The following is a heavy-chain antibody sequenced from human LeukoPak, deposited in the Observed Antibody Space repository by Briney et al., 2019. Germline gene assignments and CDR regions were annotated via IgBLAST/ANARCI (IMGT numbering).Heavy chain of an antibody. D-gene: IGHD3-22*01. CDR1: GYTFREYG. J-gene: IGHJ4*02. Sequence: ASVKVSCKVSGYTFREYGITWVRQAPGQGLEWMGWINPNSGGTNYAQKFQGRVTMTRDTSISTAYMELSRLRSDDTAVYYCALDSSGYYSGDYWGQGTLVTVSS. CDR2: INPNSGGT. V-gene: IGHV1-2*02. CDR3: ALDSSGYYSGDY.